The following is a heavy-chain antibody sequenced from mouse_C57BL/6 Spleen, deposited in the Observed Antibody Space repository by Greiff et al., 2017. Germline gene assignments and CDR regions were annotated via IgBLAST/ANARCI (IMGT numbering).Heavy chain of an antibody. V-gene: IGHV1-50*01. J-gene: IGHJ4*01. CDR3: ARRPVVAPMDY. CDR1: GYTFTSYW. D-gene: IGHD1-1*01. CDR2: IDPSDSYT. Sequence: QVQLQQPGAELVKPGASVKLSCKASGYTFTSYWMQWVKQRPGQGLEWIGEIDPSDSYTNYNQKFKGKATLTVDTSSSTAYLQLSSLTSEDSAVYYCARRPVVAPMDYWGQGTSVTVSS.